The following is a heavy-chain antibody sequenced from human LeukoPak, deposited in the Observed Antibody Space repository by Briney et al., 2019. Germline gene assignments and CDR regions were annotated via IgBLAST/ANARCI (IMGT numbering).Heavy chain of an antibody. Sequence: ASVKVSCKASGYTFTSYDINWVRQAAGQGLEWMGWMNPNSGNTGYAQKFQGRVTMTRNTSISTAYMELSRLRSDDTAVYYCARPRYCSSTSCSHAFDIWGQGTMVTVSS. D-gene: IGHD2-2*01. CDR1: GYTFTSYD. J-gene: IGHJ3*02. CDR3: ARPRYCSSTSCSHAFDI. V-gene: IGHV1-8*01. CDR2: MNPNSGNT.